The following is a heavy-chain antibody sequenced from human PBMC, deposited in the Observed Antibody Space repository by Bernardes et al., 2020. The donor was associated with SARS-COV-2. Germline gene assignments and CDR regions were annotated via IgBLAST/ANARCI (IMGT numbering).Heavy chain of an antibody. CDR2: IKQDGSEK. CDR3: ARDRVLGYYGSGSYYYYYYGMDV. V-gene: IGHV3-7*01. J-gene: IGHJ6*02. Sequence: GGSLRLSCAASGFTFSSYWMSWVRQAPGKGLEWVANIKQDGSEKYYVDSVKGRFTISRDNAKNSLYLQMNSLRAEDTAVYYCARDRVLGYYGSGSYYYYYYGMDVWGQGTTVTVSS. D-gene: IGHD3-10*01. CDR1: GFTFSSYW.